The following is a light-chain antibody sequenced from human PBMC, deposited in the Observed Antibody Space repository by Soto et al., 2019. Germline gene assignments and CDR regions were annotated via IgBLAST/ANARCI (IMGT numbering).Light chain of an antibody. CDR3: SSYSSSSTLV. Sequence: SVLTQPASVSGSPGQSITISCTGTSSDVGGYNYVSWYQQHPGKAPKLMIYDVSIRPSGVSNRFSGSKSGNTASLTISGLQAEDEADYYCSSYSSSSTLVFGGGTKLTVL. CDR2: DVS. J-gene: IGLJ2*01. V-gene: IGLV2-14*01. CDR1: SSDVGGYNY.